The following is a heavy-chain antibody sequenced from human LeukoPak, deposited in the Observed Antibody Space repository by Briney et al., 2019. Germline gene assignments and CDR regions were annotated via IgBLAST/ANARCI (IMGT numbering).Heavy chain of an antibody. D-gene: IGHD6-19*01. CDR2: LWSDGIKT. J-gene: IGHJ4*02. V-gene: IGHV3-33*01. CDR1: GFTFTSYG. CDR3: AGGWAFDY. Sequence: GGSLRLSCATSGFTFTSYGMHWVRQAPGRGLEWVAALWSDGIKTSYADSVKGRFTISRDNSKNTLYLQMNSLRAEDTAVYYCAGGWAFDYWGQGTLVTVSS.